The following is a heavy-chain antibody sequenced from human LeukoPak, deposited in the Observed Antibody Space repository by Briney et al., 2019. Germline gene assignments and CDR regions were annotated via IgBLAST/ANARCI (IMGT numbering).Heavy chain of an antibody. J-gene: IGHJ4*02. D-gene: IGHD3-10*01. CDR2: IWDDGSNK. Sequence: PGGSLRLSCAASGFTFSSYGMHWVRQAPGKGLEWVAVIWDDGSNKYYADSVKGRFTISRDNSKNTLYLQMNSLRAEDTAVYYCAREGGSGSYYNIYYFDYWGQGTMVTVSS. CDR3: AREGGSGSYYNIYYFDY. CDR1: GFTFSSYG. V-gene: IGHV3-33*01.